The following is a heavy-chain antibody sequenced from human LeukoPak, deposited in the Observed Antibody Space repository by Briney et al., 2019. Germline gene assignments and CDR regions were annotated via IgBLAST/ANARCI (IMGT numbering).Heavy chain of an antibody. D-gene: IGHD3-22*01. CDR1: GYTCTSYG. CDR3: ARNYYDSSGPDAPNDY. V-gene: IGHV1-18*01. CDR2: INAYNGNT. Sequence: SVKVSCKASGYTCTSYGISWVRQAPGQGLEWMGLINAYNGNTNYAQKLQGRVTMTTDTSKSTAYMEMRSLRSDDTAVYYCARNYYDSSGPDAPNDYWGEGTLVTVSS. J-gene: IGHJ4*02.